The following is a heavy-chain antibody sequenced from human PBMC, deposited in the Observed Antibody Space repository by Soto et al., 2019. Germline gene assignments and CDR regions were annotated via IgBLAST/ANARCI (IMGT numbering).Heavy chain of an antibody. CDR2: IYYSGST. Sequence: QVQLQESGPGLVKPAQTLSLTCTVSGGSISSGGYYWSWIRQHPGTGLVWIGYIYYSGSTYYNPSLKSRVTISVDTSKNQFCLKLSSVTAADTAVYYGAVLLVGATKYNWFDPWCQGTLVTVTS. D-gene: IGHD1-26*01. CDR3: AVLLVGATKYNWFDP. CDR1: GGSISSGGYY. J-gene: IGHJ5*02. V-gene: IGHV4-31*03.